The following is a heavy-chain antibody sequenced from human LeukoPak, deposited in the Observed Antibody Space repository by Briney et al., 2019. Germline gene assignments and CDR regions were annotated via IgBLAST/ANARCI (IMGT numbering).Heavy chain of an antibody. CDR2: ISSSGSTI. V-gene: IGHV3-48*03. Sequence: PGGSLRLSCAAAGCTFSIYEMNWVRQASGKGLERVLYISSSGSTIYYADSVKGRFTISRYNAKNSLYLQMNSLRAEDTALYYCAKVKSGGRYSPDYFDYWGQGTLVTVSS. CDR3: AKVKSGGRYSPDYFDY. D-gene: IGHD2-15*01. CDR1: GCTFSIYE. J-gene: IGHJ4*02.